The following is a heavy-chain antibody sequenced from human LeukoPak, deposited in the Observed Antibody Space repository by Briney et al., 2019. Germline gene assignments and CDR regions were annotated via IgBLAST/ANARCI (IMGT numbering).Heavy chain of an antibody. Sequence: SETLSLTCTVSGYSISSGYYWCCSRQPRGRGLEWVGEINHSGSTNYTPSLKSRVTISVDTTKNQFSLKLSSATAEETAVYCCARRRYSRSWYGYYYMDV. J-gene: IGHJ6*03. CDR2: INHSGST. CDR1: GYSISSGYY. D-gene: IGHD6-13*01. V-gene: IGHV4-38-2*02. CDR3: ARRRYSRSWYGYYYMDV.